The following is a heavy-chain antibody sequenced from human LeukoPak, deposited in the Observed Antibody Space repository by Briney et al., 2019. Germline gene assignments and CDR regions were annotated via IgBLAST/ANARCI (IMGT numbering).Heavy chain of an antibody. CDR3: ARMTIAAAGFWYFDY. CDR1: GGSISSYY. D-gene: IGHD6-13*01. V-gene: IGHV4-4*07. J-gene: IGHJ4*02. CDR2: IYPSGST. Sequence: SETLSLTCTVSGGSISSYYWSWIRQPAGEGLEWIGRIYPSGSTNYNPSLKSRVTMSVDTSKTQFSLKLSSVTAADTAVYYCARMTIAAAGFWYFDYWGQGTLVTVSS.